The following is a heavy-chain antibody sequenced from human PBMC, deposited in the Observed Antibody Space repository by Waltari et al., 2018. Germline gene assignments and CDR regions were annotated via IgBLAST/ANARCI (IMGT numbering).Heavy chain of an antibody. CDR2: IYSGGST. Sequence: EVQLVETGGGLIQPGGSLRLSCAASGFTVSSNYMSWVRQAPGKGLEWVSVIYSGGSTYYADSVKGRFTISRDNSKNTLYLQMNSLRADDTAVYYCARAGIAAAGLFDYWGQGTLVTVSS. V-gene: IGHV3-53*02. CDR1: GFTVSSNY. D-gene: IGHD6-13*01. CDR3: ARAGIAAAGLFDY. J-gene: IGHJ4*02.